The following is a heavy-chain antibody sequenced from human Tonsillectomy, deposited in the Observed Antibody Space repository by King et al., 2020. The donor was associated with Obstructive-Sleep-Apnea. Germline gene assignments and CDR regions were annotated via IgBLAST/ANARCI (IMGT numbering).Heavy chain of an antibody. D-gene: IGHD1-26*01. J-gene: IGHJ4*02. CDR3: AREMGATL. CDR2: IYYTGST. CDR1: GGSISSGGYY. Sequence: VPLQESGPGLVKPSQTLSLTCTVSGGSISSGGYYWSWIRQHPGKGLEWIGYIYYTGSTYYNPSLKSRLTISMDTSKSQFSLNLSSVTAADTAVYYCAREMGATLWGQGTLVTVSS. V-gene: IGHV4-31*03.